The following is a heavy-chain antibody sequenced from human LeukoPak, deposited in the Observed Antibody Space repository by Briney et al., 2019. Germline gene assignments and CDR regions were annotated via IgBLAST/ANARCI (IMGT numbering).Heavy chain of an antibody. Sequence: TSQTRSLTCTVSGGCISNYYWSWIRQPPGKGLEWIGYIYYSGSTNYNPSLNSRVTISVDTSKNLFSLKLSSVTAADTAVYYCARGFWDRGSDLGLDVWGQGTMVTVSS. CDR2: IYYSGST. V-gene: IGHV4-59*01. J-gene: IGHJ6*02. CDR3: ARGFWDRGSDLGLDV. D-gene: IGHD1-26*01. CDR1: GGCISNYY.